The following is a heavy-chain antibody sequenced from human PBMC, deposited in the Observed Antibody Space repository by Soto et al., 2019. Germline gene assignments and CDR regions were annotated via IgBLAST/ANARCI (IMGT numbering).Heavy chain of an antibody. Sequence: PGGSLRLSCAASGFTFSSYAMNWVRQAPGKGLEWVANIMQDGSDKYYVDSVKGRFTISRDNAKNSLYLQMTSLRAEDTAVYYCASKRLYFYGLDVWGQGTTVTVSS. J-gene: IGHJ6*02. V-gene: IGHV3-7*01. CDR1: GFTFSSYA. CDR2: IMQDGSDK. CDR3: ASKRLYFYGLDV.